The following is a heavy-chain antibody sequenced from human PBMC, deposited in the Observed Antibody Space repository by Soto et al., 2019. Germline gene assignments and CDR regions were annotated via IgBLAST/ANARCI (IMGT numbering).Heavy chain of an antibody. D-gene: IGHD2-8*02. CDR1: GFTFSTYG. CDR3: TRIHCTGNNCKPYSPYGMDV. J-gene: IGHJ6*02. CDR2: IWYDGSVK. Sequence: QEQLVESGGGVVQPGRSLRLSCAASGFTFSTYGMHWGRQIPGKGLQWVAIIWYDGSVKYYADSVQGRCTISSDNSKNTLYLQMNSMRDEDTAVYYGTRIHCTGNNCKPYSPYGMDVWGQGTTVTVSS. V-gene: IGHV3-33*01.